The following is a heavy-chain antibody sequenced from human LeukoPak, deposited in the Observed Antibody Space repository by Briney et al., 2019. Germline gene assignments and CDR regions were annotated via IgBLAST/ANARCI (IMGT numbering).Heavy chain of an antibody. V-gene: IGHV3-74*01. J-gene: IGHJ4*02. CDR2: TNTVGSTT. Sequence: PGGSLRLSCAASGFTFSSYYMYWVRQAPGKGPVLVSGTNTVGSTTSYADSVVKGRFTISRDNAKNTLYLQMNSLRAEDTAVYYCVAYNWNYPDYWGQGTLVTVSS. CDR3: VAYNWNYPDY. D-gene: IGHD1-7*01. CDR1: GFTFSSYY.